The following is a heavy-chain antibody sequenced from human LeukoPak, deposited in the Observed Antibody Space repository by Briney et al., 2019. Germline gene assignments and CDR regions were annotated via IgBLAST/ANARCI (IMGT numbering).Heavy chain of an antibody. CDR2: INAGNGNT. V-gene: IGHV1-3*01. J-gene: IGHJ4*02. CDR3: ASNNDSSGYYYFDY. CDR1: GGSISSYY. D-gene: IGHD3-22*01. Sequence: CTVSGGSISSYYWSWIRQPPGKGLEWMGWINAGNGNTKYSQKFQGRVTITRDTSASTAYMELSSLRSEDTAVYYCASNNDSSGYYYFDYWGQGTLVTVSS.